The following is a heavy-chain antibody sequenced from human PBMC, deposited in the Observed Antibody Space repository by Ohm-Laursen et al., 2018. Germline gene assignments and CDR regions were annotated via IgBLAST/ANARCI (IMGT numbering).Heavy chain of an antibody. J-gene: IGHJ4*02. Sequence: LRLSCAASGFTFSSYTMNWVRQAPGQGLECVSSISGSSNFIYYADSVKGRFTISRDNAKNSLYLQMNSLRAEDTAVYYCARGLYSYDSSGYPALWGQGTLVTVSS. D-gene: IGHD3-22*01. V-gene: IGHV3-21*01. CDR1: GFTFSSYT. CDR3: ARGLYSYDSSGYPAL. CDR2: ISGSSNFI.